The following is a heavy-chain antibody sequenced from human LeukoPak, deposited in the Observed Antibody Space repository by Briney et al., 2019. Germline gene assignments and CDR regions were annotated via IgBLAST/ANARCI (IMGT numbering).Heavy chain of an antibody. J-gene: IGHJ6*02. CDR3: ASRYCSGGSCYTYGMDV. CDR2: ISSSGSTI. Sequence: GGSLRFSCAASGFTFSSYEMNWVRQAPGKGLEWVSYISSSGSTIYYADSVKGRFTISRDNAKNSLYLQMNSLRAEDTAVYYCASRYCSGGSCYTYGMDVWGQGTTVTVSS. D-gene: IGHD2-15*01. CDR1: GFTFSSYE. V-gene: IGHV3-48*03.